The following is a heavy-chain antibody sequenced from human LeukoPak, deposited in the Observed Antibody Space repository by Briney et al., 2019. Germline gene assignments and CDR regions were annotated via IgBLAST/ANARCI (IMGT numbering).Heavy chain of an antibody. Sequence: GGSLRLSCAASGFTFSSYGMHWVRQAPGKGLEWVAVISYDGSNKYYADSVKGRFTISRDNSKNTLYLQMNSLRAEDTAVYYCAILEVGATKNFDYWGQGTLVTVSS. D-gene: IGHD1-26*01. CDR1: GFTFSSYG. CDR3: AILEVGATKNFDY. CDR2: ISYDGSNK. J-gene: IGHJ4*02. V-gene: IGHV3-30*03.